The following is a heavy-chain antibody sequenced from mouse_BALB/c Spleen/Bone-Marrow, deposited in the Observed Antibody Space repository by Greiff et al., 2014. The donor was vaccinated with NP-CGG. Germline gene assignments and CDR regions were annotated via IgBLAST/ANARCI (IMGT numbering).Heavy chain of an antibody. Sequence: QVQLKQSGPGLVAPSQSLSITCTVSGFSLTSYGVYWARQPPGKGLEWLGVIWAGGSTNYNSGLMSRLSISKDNSKSHVLLKMNSLQTDDTAMYYCARVYGSSYDPYYYAMDYWGQGTSVTVSS. V-gene: IGHV2-9*02. CDR3: ARVYGSSYDPYYYAMDY. CDR1: GFSLTSYG. CDR2: IWAGGST. D-gene: IGHD1-1*01. J-gene: IGHJ4*01.